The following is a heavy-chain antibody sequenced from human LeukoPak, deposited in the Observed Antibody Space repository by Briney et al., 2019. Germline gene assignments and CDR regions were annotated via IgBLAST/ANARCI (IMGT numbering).Heavy chain of an antibody. CDR3: ARDTGEAPFDY. D-gene: IGHD4-11*01. Sequence: SGTLSLTCAVSGGSISSSNWWSWVRQPPGKGLEWIGEIYHSGSTNHNPSLKSRVTISVDTSKNQFSLKLSSVTAADTAVYYCARDTGEAPFDYWGQGTLVTVSS. V-gene: IGHV4-4*02. CDR2: IYHSGST. CDR1: GGSISSSNW. J-gene: IGHJ4*02.